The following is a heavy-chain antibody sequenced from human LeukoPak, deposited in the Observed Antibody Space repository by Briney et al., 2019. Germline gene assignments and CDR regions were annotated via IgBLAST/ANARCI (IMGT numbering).Heavy chain of an antibody. CDR2: IWYDGSNK. CDR1: GFTFSSYG. J-gene: IGHJ4*02. D-gene: IGHD5-24*01. CDR3: AKSGGDGYNPHY. V-gene: IGHV3-30*02. Sequence: GGSLRLSCAASGFTFSSYGMHWVRQAPGKGLEWVAVIWYDGSNKYYADSVKGRFTISRDNSKNTLYLQMNSLRAEDTAVYYCAKSGGDGYNPHYWGQGTLVTVSS.